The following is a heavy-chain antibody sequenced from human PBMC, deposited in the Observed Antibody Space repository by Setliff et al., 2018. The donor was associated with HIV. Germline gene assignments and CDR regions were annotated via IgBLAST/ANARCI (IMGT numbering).Heavy chain of an antibody. CDR1: GYTFTSYG. Sequence: ASVKVSCKASGYTFTSYGISWVRQAPGQGLEWMGWISAYNGNTNYAQKLQGRVTMTTDTSTNTAYMELRSLRSDDTAVYYCARAPFTSGHYGADYWGQGTLVTVSS. V-gene: IGHV1-18*01. J-gene: IGHJ4*02. CDR2: ISAYNGNT. CDR3: ARAPFTSGHYGADY. D-gene: IGHD3-10*01.